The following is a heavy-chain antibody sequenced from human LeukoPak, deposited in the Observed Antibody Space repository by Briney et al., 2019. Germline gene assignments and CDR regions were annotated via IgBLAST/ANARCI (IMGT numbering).Heavy chain of an antibody. Sequence: GGSLRLSCAASGFTFSSYAMHWVRQAPGKGLEWVAVISYDGSNKYYADSVKGRFTISRDNSKNTLYLQMNSLRAEDTAVYYCARGGGDYWGQGTLVTVSS. J-gene: IGHJ4*02. D-gene: IGHD3-16*01. CDR2: ISYDGSNK. CDR3: ARGGGDY. V-gene: IGHV3-30*04. CDR1: GFTFSSYA.